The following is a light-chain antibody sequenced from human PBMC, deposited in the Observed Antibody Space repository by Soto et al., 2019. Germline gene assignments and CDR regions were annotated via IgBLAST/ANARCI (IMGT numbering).Light chain of an antibody. CDR1: QSVSRN. Sequence: ETVLTQSPATLSVSPGERVTLFCRASQSVSRNLAWHQQKPGQAPRLLIYGASTRATGIPARFSGSGSETEFTLTISSLESEDFAVYYCQQYYYWPPWTFGQGTKVDNK. CDR2: GAS. J-gene: IGKJ1*01. CDR3: QQYYYWPPWT. V-gene: IGKV3-15*01.